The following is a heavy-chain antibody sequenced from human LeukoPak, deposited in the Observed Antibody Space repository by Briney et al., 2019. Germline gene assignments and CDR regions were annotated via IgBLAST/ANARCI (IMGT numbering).Heavy chain of an antibody. Sequence: PGGSLRLSCAASGFSLSANYMSWVRQAPGKGLEWVSAIYSGGATYYTDSVKGRFTMSRHTSKNTLDLQMNSLRVEDTAVYYCARWKMEGIVVDVFDIWGQGTRVTVSS. CDR1: GFSLSANY. V-gene: IGHV3-53*04. D-gene: IGHD3-22*01. CDR2: IYSGGAT. J-gene: IGHJ3*02. CDR3: ARWKMEGIVVDVFDI.